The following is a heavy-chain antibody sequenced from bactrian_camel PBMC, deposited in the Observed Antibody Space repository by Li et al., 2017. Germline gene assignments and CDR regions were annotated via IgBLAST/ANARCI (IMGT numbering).Heavy chain of an antibody. CDR2: IHSFGST. V-gene: IGHV3S53*01. J-gene: IGHJ6*01. CDR1: AAVYADNC. D-gene: IGHD2*01. Sequence: HVQLVESGGGSVQAGGSLRLSCGTSAAVYADNCFGWFRQPPGSEREGVAIIHSFGSTSYADSVKGRFTISKDNAKNTLYLQMNSQKPEDTAMYYCAALARGYCTLNPADFGYWGQGTQVTVS. CDR3: AALARGYCTLNPADFGY.